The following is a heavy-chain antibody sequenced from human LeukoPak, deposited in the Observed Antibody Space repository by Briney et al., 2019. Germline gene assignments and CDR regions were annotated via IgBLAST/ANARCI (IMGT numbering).Heavy chain of an antibody. J-gene: IGHJ6*02. Sequence: GASVKVSCKASGYTFTSYAMNWVRQAPGQGLEWMGWINTNTGNPTYAQGFTGRFVFSLDTSVSTAYLQISSLKAEDTAVYYCARAPLSYYYYGMDVWGQGTTVTVSS. CDR2: INTNTGNP. V-gene: IGHV7-4-1*02. CDR3: ARAPLSYYYYGMDV. CDR1: GYTFTSYA.